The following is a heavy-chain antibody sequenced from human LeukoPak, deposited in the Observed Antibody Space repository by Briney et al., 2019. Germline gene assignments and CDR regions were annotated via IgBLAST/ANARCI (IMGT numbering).Heavy chain of an antibody. Sequence: ASVKVSCTASGYTFTSYGISWVRQAPGQGLEWMGWISAYNGDTNYAQKLQGRVTMTTDTSTSTAYMELRSLRSDDTAVYYCARGSYYDYVWGSYRYPYYFDYWGQGTLVTVSS. D-gene: IGHD3-16*02. J-gene: IGHJ4*02. CDR3: ARGSYYDYVWGSYRYPYYFDY. V-gene: IGHV1-18*01. CDR2: ISAYNGDT. CDR1: GYTFTSYG.